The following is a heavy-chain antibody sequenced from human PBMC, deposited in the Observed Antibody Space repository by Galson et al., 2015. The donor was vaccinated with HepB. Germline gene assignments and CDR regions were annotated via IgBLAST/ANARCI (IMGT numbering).Heavy chain of an antibody. J-gene: IGHJ3*02. CDR3: ARDQGHHLVGATDVFDI. Sequence: SLRLSCAASGFTFSRHGMSWVRRAPGKGLEWVAVISHDGSSIKNADSVKGRFTISRDNSKNTLYLQMNSLRPEDTAVYYCARDQGHHLVGATDVFDIWGQGTLVTVSS. V-gene: IGHV3-30*06. CDR1: GFTFSRHG. D-gene: IGHD1-26*01. CDR2: ISHDGSSI.